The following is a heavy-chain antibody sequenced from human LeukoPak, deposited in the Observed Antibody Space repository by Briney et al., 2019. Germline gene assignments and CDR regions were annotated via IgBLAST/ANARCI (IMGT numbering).Heavy chain of an antibody. D-gene: IGHD3-3*01. J-gene: IGHJ5*02. CDR3: AKEGNDFWRKGDWFDP. Sequence: SETLSLTCTVSGGSISSYYWSWIRQPAGKGQEWIGRIYTSGSTNYNPSLKSRVTMSVDTSKNQFSLKLSSVTAADTAVYYCAKEGNDFWRKGDWFDPWGQGTLVTVSS. CDR1: GGSISSYY. CDR2: IYTSGST. V-gene: IGHV4-4*07.